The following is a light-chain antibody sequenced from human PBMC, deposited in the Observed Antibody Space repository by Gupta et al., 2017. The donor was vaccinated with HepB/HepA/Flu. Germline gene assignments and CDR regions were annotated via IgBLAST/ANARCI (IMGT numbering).Light chain of an antibody. CDR1: QSVSSSY. Sequence: IVLTQSPGTLSLSPGERATLSCRASQSVSSSYLAWYQQKPGQAPRLLIYGASIRATGIPDRFSGSGSGTDFTLTISRLEPEDFAVYYCQQDCSSLLTFGGGTKVEIK. CDR2: GAS. CDR3: QQDCSSLLT. J-gene: IGKJ4*01. V-gene: IGKV3-20*01.